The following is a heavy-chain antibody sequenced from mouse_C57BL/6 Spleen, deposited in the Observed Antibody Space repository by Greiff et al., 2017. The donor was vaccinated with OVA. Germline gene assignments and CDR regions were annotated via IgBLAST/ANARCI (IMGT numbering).Heavy chain of an antibody. D-gene: IGHD2-12*01. CDR3: ARNFGDDTNYFDY. J-gene: IGHJ2*01. V-gene: IGHV2-2*01. CDR1: GFSLTSYG. Sequence: QVQLQQSGPGLVQPSQSLSITCTVSGFSLTSYGVHWVRQSPGKGLEWLGVIWSGGSTDYNAAFISRLSISKDNSKRQVFVKMNSLQADYTAIYYCARNFGDDTNYFDYWGQGTTLTVSS. CDR2: IWSGGST.